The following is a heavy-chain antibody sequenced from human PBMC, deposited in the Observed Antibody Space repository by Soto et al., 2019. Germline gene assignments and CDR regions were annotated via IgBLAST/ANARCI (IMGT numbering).Heavy chain of an antibody. D-gene: IGHD2-15*01. Sequence: SETLSLTCTVSGGSISSYYWSWIRQPPGKGLEWIGYIYYSGSTNYNPSLKSRVTISVDTSKNQFSLKLSSVTAADTAVYYCARAHGGKCFDYWGQGTLVTLSS. V-gene: IGHV4-59*01. CDR1: GGSISSYY. CDR2: IYYSGST. CDR3: ARAHGGKCFDY. J-gene: IGHJ4*02.